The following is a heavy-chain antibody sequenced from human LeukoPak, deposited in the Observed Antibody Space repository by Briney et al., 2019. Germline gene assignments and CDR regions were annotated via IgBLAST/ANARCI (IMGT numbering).Heavy chain of an antibody. V-gene: IGHV3-21*01. J-gene: IGHJ4*02. CDR1: GFTFSTYS. CDR3: ARGSEWSSGVSDY. Sequence: GGSLRLSCAASGFTFSTYSMNWVRQAPGKGLEWVSSISSGSSYIYYADSVKGRFTISRDNAKNSLYLQMNSLRAEDTAVYYCARGSEWSSGVSDYWGQGTLVTVSS. D-gene: IGHD3-3*01. CDR2: ISSGSSYI.